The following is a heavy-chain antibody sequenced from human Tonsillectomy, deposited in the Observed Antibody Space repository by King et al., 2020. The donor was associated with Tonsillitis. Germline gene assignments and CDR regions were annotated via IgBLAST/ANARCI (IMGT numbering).Heavy chain of an antibody. V-gene: IGHV1-46*01. D-gene: IGHD6-19*01. CDR1: GYTFTNYY. CDR2: INPSGGST. CDR3: AAGEQWLVEGY. J-gene: IGHJ4*02. Sequence: VQLVQSGAEVKKPGASVKVSCKASGYTFTNYYMHWVRQAPGQGLEWMGIINPSGGSTYYAQKFQGKVTMTRDTSTNTVYMELSNLRCEDTAVYYCAAGEQWLVEGYWGQGTLVTVSS.